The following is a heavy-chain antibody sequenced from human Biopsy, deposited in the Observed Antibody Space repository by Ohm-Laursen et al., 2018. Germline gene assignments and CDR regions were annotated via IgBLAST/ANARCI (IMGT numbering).Heavy chain of an antibody. V-gene: IGHV3-66*01. Sequence: SLRLSCSASGFGVNTYGMHWVRQGPGKGLEWVSLIYSGGDTRYADSVKGRFTISRDSSKNTLYLQMNSLRAEDTAVYFCTNHYCGGITCLMNFWGQGTLVTVSS. D-gene: IGHD2-21*01. CDR2: IYSGGDT. J-gene: IGHJ4*02. CDR3: TNHYCGGITCLMNF. CDR1: GFGVNTYG.